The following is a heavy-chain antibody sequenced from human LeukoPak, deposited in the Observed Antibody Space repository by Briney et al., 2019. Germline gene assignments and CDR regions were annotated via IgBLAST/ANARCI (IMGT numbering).Heavy chain of an antibody. CDR2: INPNSGGT. D-gene: IGHD1-26*01. V-gene: IGHV1-2*04. Sequence: GASVKVSCKASGYTFTGYYMHWVRQAPGQGLEWMGWINPNSGGTNYAQKFQGWVTMTRDTSISTAYMELSRLRSEDTAVYYCARSGFGGAPALDYWGQGTLVTVSS. CDR3: ARSGFGGAPALDY. CDR1: GYTFTGYY. J-gene: IGHJ4*02.